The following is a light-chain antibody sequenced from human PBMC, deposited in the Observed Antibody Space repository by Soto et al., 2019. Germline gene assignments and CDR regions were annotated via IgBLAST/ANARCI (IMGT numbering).Light chain of an antibody. CDR3: QQYRT. CDR2: GAS. J-gene: IGKJ1*01. CDR1: QSVSSN. Sequence: EIALSQATVTLSVSQGERAILSCRASQSVSSNLAWYQQKPGQAPRLLIYGASTRATGIPARFSGSGSGTEFTLTLSSLQSEDFAVYYCQQYRTFGQGTKVDI. V-gene: IGKV3D-15*01.